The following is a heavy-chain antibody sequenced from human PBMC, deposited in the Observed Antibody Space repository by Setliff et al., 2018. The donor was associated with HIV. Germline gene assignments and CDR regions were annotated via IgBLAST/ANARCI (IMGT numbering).Heavy chain of an antibody. D-gene: IGHD4-17*01. V-gene: IGHV3-30*02. Sequence: PGGSLRLSCATSGLTFSNCGMHWVRQAPGKGLEWVASIRSDGSNKYYADSVTGRFTISRDDSKNTVYLQMNSLRAEDTALYYCAKVVSYLYGPRLAFDFWGQGTLVTVSS. CDR3: AKVVSYLYGPRLAFDF. J-gene: IGHJ4*02. CDR2: IRSDGSNK. CDR1: GLTFSNCG.